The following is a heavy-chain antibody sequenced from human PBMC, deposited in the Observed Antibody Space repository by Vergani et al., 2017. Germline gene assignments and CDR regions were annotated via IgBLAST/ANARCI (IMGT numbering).Heavy chain of an antibody. CDR1: GGTFSSYT. CDR3: ARVGAMAAAGDAFDI. CDR2: ISAYNGNT. Sequence: QVQLVQSGAEVKKPGSSVKVSCKASGGTFSSYTISWVRQAPGQGLEWMGWISAYNGNTNYAQKLQGRVTMTTDTSTSTAYMELRSLRSDDTAVYYSARVGAMAAAGDAFDIWGQGTMVTVSS. J-gene: IGHJ3*02. D-gene: IGHD6-13*01. V-gene: IGHV1-18*01.